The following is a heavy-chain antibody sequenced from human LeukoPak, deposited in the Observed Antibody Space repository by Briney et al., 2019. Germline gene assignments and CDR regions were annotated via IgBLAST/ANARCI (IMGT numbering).Heavy chain of an antibody. D-gene: IGHD3-3*01. Sequence: PGGSLRLSCAASGFTFSRHGMHWVRQAPGRGLEWVAVIWHDGSQEYFTDSVKGRFTITKDNLRNTLNLQMNSLRSEDTAIYYCGRENSGYYIDYWRQGTLVSVSS. CDR2: IWHDGSQE. CDR3: GRENSGYYIDY. V-gene: IGHV3-33*01. CDR1: GFTFSRHG. J-gene: IGHJ4*02.